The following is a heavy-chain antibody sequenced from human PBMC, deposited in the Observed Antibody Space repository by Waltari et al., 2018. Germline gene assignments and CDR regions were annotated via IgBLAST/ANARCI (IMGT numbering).Heavy chain of an antibody. CDR2: ISYEGRNK. D-gene: IGHD3-10*01. J-gene: IGHJ3*02. V-gene: IGHV3-30*04. CDR3: AREGGRYYDVFDI. CDR1: GFTFNSYA. Sequence: QVQLVESGGGVVQPGRSLRLSCAASGFTFNSYAMHWVRQAPGKGREWVAVISYEGRNKYYAASVKGRFTISRDNSKNTLYLQMNSLRAEDTAVYYCAREGGRYYDVFDIWAQGTMVTVSS.